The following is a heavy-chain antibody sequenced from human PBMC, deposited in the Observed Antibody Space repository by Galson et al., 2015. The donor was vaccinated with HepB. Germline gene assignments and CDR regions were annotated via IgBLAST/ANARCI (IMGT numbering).Heavy chain of an antibody. V-gene: IGHV1-18*04. Sequence: SVKVSCKASGYTFTSYGISWVRQAPGQGLEWMGWISAYNGNTNYAQKLQGRVTMTTDTSTSTAYMGLRSLRPDDTAVYYCARDLIAVAGHERHDWGQGTLVTVSS. CDR2: ISAYNGNT. D-gene: IGHD6-19*01. J-gene: IGHJ4*01. CDR3: ARDLIAVAGHERHD. CDR1: GYTFTSYG.